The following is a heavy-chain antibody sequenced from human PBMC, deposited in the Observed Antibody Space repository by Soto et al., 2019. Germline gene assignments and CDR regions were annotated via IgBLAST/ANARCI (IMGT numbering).Heavy chain of an antibody. Sequence: SETLSLTCAVYGGSFSGYYWSWIRQPPGKGLEWIGEINHSGSTNYNPSLKSRVTISVDTSKNQFSLKLSSVTAAGTAVYYCARGLYYYGSGSFGYWGQGTLVTVSS. J-gene: IGHJ4*02. D-gene: IGHD3-10*01. CDR2: INHSGST. CDR3: ARGLYYYGSGSFGY. CDR1: GGSFSGYY. V-gene: IGHV4-34*01.